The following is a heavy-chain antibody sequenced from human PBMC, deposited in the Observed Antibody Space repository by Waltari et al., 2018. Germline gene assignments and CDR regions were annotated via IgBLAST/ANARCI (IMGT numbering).Heavy chain of an antibody. D-gene: IGHD2-2*01. CDR3: AKGGEAAMVSWFDP. J-gene: IGHJ5*02. CDR2: IRYDISNR. V-gene: IGHV3-30*02. Sequence: QVQLVESGGGVVQPGESLRLSCVASGFTFSNYGIHWVRQAPGKGLDWVSYIRYDISNRDFPVSMKGRFTVSKDNSITALYLQVNSLRVDDAALYFCAKGGEAAMVSWFDPWGQGALVTFSS. CDR1: GFTFSNYG.